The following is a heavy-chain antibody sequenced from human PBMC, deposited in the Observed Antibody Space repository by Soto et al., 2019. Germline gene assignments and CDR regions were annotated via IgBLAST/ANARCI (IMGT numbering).Heavy chain of an antibody. Sequence: SETLSLTCAVSGGSISSGGYSWSWIRQPPGKGLEWIGYIYHSGSTYYNPALKSRVTVSVDRSKNQFSLKLSSVTAADTAVDYCARNKDSSGYGDWFDPWGQGTLVTVSS. CDR1: GGSISSGGYS. J-gene: IGHJ5*02. D-gene: IGHD3-22*01. CDR2: IYHSGST. CDR3: ARNKDSSGYGDWFDP. V-gene: IGHV4-30-2*01.